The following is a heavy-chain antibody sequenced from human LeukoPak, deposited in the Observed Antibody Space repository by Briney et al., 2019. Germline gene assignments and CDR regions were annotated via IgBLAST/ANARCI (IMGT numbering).Heavy chain of an antibody. V-gene: IGHV3-23*01. J-gene: IGHJ6*03. CDR3: AKGVLNGDYDANYYMDV. Sequence: PGGSLRLSCAASGFTFSSYAMSWVRQAPGKGLEWVSAISGSGGSTYYADSVKGRFTISRDNSKNTLYLQMNSLRAEDTAVYYCAKGVLNGDYDANYYMDVWGKGTTVTVSS. D-gene: IGHD4-17*01. CDR1: GFTFSSYA. CDR2: ISGSGGST.